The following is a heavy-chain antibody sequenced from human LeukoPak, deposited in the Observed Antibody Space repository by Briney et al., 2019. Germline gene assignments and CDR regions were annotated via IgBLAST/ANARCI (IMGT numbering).Heavy chain of an antibody. V-gene: IGHV4-61*02. CDR2: IYTSGST. Sequence: PSQTLSLTCTVSGGSISSGSYYWSWIRQPAGKGLEWIGRIYTSGSTNYNPSLKSRVTISVDTSKNQFSLKLSSVTAADTAVYYCAGDVDTAISDYWGQGTLVTVSS. CDR1: GGSISSGSYY. D-gene: IGHD5-18*01. J-gene: IGHJ4*02. CDR3: AGDVDTAISDY.